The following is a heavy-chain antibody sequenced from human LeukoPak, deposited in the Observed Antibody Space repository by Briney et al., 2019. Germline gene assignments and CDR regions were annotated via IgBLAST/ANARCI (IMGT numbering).Heavy chain of an antibody. J-gene: IGHJ6*03. CDR3: TRDFYYDFWSGPEYYYYYMAV. D-gene: IGHD3-3*01. CDR1: GFTFGDYA. Sequence: GGSLRLSCTASGFTFGDYALSWVRQAPGEGLEWVGFIRSKAYGGTTEYAASVKGRFTISRDDSKSIAYLQMNSLKTEDTAVYYCTRDFYYDFWSGPEYYYYYMAVWGKGTTVTVSS. CDR2: IRSKAYGGTT. V-gene: IGHV3-49*04.